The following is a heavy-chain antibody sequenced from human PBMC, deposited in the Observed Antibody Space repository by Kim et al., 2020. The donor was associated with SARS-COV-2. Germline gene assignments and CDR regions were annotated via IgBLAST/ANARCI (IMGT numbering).Heavy chain of an antibody. D-gene: IGHD2-8*01. J-gene: IGHJ4*02. Sequence: GGSLRLSCAASGFSFTTHTMNWVRQAPGKGLEWVASITSSGRHTSYAESVKGRFTISRDNDKKSLFLQVNSLKVDDTAMYYCVRRFLNGHLDYWAQGTL. CDR1: GFSFTTHT. CDR2: ITSSGRHT. CDR3: VRRFLNGHLDY. V-gene: IGHV3-21*01.